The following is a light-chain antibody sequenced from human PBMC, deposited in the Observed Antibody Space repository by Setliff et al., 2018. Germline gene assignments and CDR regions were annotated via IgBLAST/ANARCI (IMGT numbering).Light chain of an antibody. J-gene: IGLJ1*01. V-gene: IGLV2-14*03. CDR2: DVN. Sequence: QSALTQPASVSGSPGQSITIACTGLSSDVSDYNFVSWYQQHPGKAPKLIISDVNNRPSGVSNRFSGSKSGSTASLTISGLQPEDEADYFCGSYTNTFGDVFGSGTKGTVL. CDR1: SSDVSDYNF. CDR3: GSYTNTFGDV.